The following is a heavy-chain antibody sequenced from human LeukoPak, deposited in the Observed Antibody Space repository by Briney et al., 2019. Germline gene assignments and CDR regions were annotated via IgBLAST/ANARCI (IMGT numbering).Heavy chain of an antibody. Sequence: GGSLRLSCVASGFNFDEYAMNWVRQAPGKGLEWISCIYRDSSVKHYADSVRGRFTVSRDNAKNSVYMQMNRLRAEDTAVYFCARYGSGSNYRDPFDSWGQGTLVTVSS. CDR3: ARYGSGSNYRDPFDS. D-gene: IGHD3-10*01. V-gene: IGHV3-48*01. CDR1: GFNFDEYA. J-gene: IGHJ4*02. CDR2: IYRDSSVK.